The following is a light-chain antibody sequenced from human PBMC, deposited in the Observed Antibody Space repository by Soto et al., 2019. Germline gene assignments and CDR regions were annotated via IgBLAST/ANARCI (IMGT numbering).Light chain of an antibody. CDR1: SSNIGSNY. CDR3: AAWDDSLSGQV. J-gene: IGLJ2*01. CDR2: RNN. Sequence: QSVLTQPPSASGTPGQRVTISCSGSSSNIGSNYVYWYQQLPGTAPKLLIYRNNQRPSGVPDRFSGSKSGTSASLAISGLRSEDEAYYYCAAWDDSLSGQVFGGGTKVTVL. V-gene: IGLV1-47*01.